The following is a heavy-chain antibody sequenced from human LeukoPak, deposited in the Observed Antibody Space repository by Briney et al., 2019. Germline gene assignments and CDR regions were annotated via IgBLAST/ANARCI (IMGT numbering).Heavy chain of an antibody. CDR3: ARDHPPYYYDSSGPQGD. V-gene: IGHV3-33*01. CDR2: IWYDGSNK. Sequence: GGSLRLSCAASGFTFSSYGMHWVRQAPGKGLEWVAVIWYDGSNKYYADSVKGRFTISRDNSKNTLYLQMNSLRAEDTAVYYCARDHPPYYYDSSGPQGDWGQGTLVTVSS. CDR1: GFTFSSYG. J-gene: IGHJ4*02. D-gene: IGHD3-22*01.